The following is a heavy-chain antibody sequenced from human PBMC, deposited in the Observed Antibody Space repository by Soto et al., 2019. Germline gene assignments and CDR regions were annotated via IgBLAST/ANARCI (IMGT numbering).Heavy chain of an antibody. CDR3: AKGEYSSPHRVSWFEP. V-gene: IGHV3-23*01. CDR2: ISGSGGST. Sequence: GGSLRLSCAASGFPFSSYAMSWVRQAPGKGLEWVSAISGSGGSTYYADSVKGRFTISRDNSKNTLYLQMNSLRAEDTAVYYCAKGEYSSPHRVSWFEPWGQGTLVTVSS. D-gene: IGHD6-6*01. J-gene: IGHJ5*02. CDR1: GFPFSSYA.